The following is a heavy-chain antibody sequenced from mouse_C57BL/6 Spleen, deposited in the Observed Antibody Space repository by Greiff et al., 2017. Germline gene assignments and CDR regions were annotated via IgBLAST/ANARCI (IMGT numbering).Heavy chain of an antibody. Sequence: QVQLQQSGPELVKPGASVKISCKASGYAFSSSWLNWVKQRPGKGLEWIGRIYPGDGDTNYNGKFKGKATLTADKSSSTAYMQLSSLTSEDSAVYFCARSDYSKYYYAMDYWGQGTSVTVSS. CDR1: GYAFSSSW. J-gene: IGHJ4*01. V-gene: IGHV1-82*01. D-gene: IGHD2-5*01. CDR2: IYPGDGDT. CDR3: ARSDYSKYYYAMDY.